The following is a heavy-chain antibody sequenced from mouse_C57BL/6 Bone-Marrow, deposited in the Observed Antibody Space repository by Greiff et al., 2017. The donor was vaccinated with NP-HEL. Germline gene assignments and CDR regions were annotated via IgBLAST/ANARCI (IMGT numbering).Heavy chain of an antibody. Sequence: QVQLQQSGPGLVQPSQSLSIPCTVSGFSLTSYGVHWVRQSPGKGLEWLGVIWSGGSTDSNAAFLSRLSISKDNSKSQVFCKMNSLQADDTAIYYWSTFTTVTPLYWYFDVWGTGTTVTVSS. CDR3: STFTTVTPLYWYFDV. D-gene: IGHD1-1*01. J-gene: IGHJ1*03. CDR1: GFSLTSYG. CDR2: IWSGGST. V-gene: IGHV2-2*01.